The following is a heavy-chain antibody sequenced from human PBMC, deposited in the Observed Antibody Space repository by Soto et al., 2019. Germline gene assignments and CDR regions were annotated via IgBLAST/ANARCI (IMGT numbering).Heavy chain of an antibody. Sequence: VGSLRLSCAASGFTFSSYTMSWVRQAPGKGLEWVSTIRGSDDITYYADSVKGRFTISRDKSKNTLYLQMNSLRAEDTAVYYCAKDRYCSGGTCAGGFDPWGQGTLVTVSS. V-gene: IGHV3-23*01. CDR3: AKDRYCSGGTCAGGFDP. CDR1: GFTFSSYT. J-gene: IGHJ5*02. CDR2: IRGSDDIT. D-gene: IGHD2-15*01.